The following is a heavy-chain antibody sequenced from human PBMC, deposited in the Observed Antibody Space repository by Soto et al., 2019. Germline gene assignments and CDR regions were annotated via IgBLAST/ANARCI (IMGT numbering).Heavy chain of an antibody. D-gene: IGHD1-1*01. CDR3: ARGRLEGRGQYSFHYYGLDV. J-gene: IGHJ6*02. CDR2: IYYSGST. V-gene: IGHV4-59*01. Sequence: QVQLQESGPGLVKPSETLSLTCTVSGDSLSSYYWSWIRQPPGKGLEWIGYIYYSGSTNYNPSLESRVTIFLDMSKNQVSLKVSSLTAADTAVYFCARGRLEGRGQYSFHYYGLDVWGQGTTVTVSS. CDR1: GDSLSSYY.